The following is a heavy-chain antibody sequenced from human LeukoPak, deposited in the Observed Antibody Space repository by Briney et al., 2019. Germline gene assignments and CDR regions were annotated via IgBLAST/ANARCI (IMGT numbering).Heavy chain of an antibody. CDR1: GGSISHGNYY. V-gene: IGHV4-30-4*01. J-gene: IGHJ4*02. CDR3: ARDLLSQDFWSGYSSVGGFDY. D-gene: IGHD3-3*01. Sequence: SETLSLTCTVSGGSISHGNYYWSWIRQPPGRGLEWIGYIFYSGSTYYNPSLKSRVTISLDTSKNLFSLKLTSVTAADTAVYYCARDLLSQDFWSGYSSVGGFDYWGQGTLVAVSS. CDR2: IFYSGST.